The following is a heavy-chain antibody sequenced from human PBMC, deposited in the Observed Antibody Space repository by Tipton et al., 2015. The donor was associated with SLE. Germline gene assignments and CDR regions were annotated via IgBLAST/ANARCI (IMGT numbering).Heavy chain of an antibody. D-gene: IGHD3-16*01. Sequence: LRLSCTVSGGSVRSSYWSWIRQPPGKGLEWIAYTYIGNTNYNPSLKSRVTISLDTSKNQFSLKLTSMTAADTAVYYCARFTNWGSSWYFDLWGRGTLVTVSS. J-gene: IGHJ2*01. CDR1: GGSVRSSY. CDR2: TYIGNT. V-gene: IGHV4-59*02. CDR3: ARFTNWGSSWYFDL.